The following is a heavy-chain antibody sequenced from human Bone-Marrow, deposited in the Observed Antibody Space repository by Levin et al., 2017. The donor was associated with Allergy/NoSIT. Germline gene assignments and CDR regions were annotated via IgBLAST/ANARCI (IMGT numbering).Heavy chain of an antibody. CDR2: ISTSSSTI. Sequence: GESLKISCEGSGFTFHSYSMNWVRQAPGKGLEWISYISTSSSTIHYADSVKGRFTASRDNARNSLYLQMNSMRVEDTAVYYCARHPYCSVGKCPYDYYGMDVWGQGTTVTVSS. CDR3: ARHPYCSVGKCPYDYYGMDV. D-gene: IGHD2-15*01. V-gene: IGHV3-48*04. CDR1: GFTFHSYS. J-gene: IGHJ6*02.